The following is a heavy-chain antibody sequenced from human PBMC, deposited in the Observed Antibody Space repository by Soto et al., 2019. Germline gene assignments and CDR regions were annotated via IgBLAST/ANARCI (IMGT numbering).Heavy chain of an antibody. V-gene: IGHV4-59*01. D-gene: IGHD3-10*01. CDR1: GGSISSYY. J-gene: IGHJ6*02. Sequence: SETLSLTCTVSGGSISSYYWSWIRQPPGKGLEWIGYIYYSGSTNYNPSLKSRVTISVDTSKNQFSLKLSSVTAADTAVYYCARVEDYGSGMSFYYYGMDVWGQGTTVTVSS. CDR3: ARVEDYGSGMSFYYYGMDV. CDR2: IYYSGST.